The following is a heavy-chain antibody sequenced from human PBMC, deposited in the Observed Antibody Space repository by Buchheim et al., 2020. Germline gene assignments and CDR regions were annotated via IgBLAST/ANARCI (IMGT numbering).Heavy chain of an antibody. CDR1: GASISTRNYY. CDR3: ARQGTVWYEVDY. J-gene: IGHJ4*02. V-gene: IGHV4-39*01. Sequence: QLQLLESGPGLVKPSETLSLTCTVSGASISTRNYYWVWIRRPPGKGLESIGSIHYRGNTYYNPSLKSRVTISVDTSENQLSLKLSSVTAADTAVYYCARQGTVWYEVDYWGQGTL. CDR2: IHYRGNT. D-gene: IGHD6-13*01.